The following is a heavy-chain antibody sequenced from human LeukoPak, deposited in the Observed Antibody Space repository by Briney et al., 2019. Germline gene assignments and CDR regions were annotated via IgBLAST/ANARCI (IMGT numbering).Heavy chain of an antibody. D-gene: IGHD5-12*01. Sequence: KPSETLSLTCTVSGGSISSYYWSWIRQPPGKGLEWIGYIYYSGSTNYNPSLKSRVTISVDTSKNQFSLKLSSVTAADTAVYYCARHSATMRGYFDYWGQGTLVTVSS. CDR3: ARHSATMRGYFDY. CDR1: GGSISSYY. J-gene: IGHJ4*02. V-gene: IGHV4-59*08. CDR2: IYYSGST.